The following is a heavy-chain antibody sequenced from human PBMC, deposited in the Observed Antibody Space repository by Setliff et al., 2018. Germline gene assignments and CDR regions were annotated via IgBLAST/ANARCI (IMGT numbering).Heavy chain of an antibody. CDR2: MYYSGDT. CDR1: GGSVRGYY. V-gene: IGHV4-59*08. D-gene: IGHD5-18*01. Sequence: SETLSLTCTVSGGSVRGYYWSWIRQPPGKGLEWIGYMYYSGDTNYNPSLKSRVTISVDTSKNQFSLELRSVTAADTAVHYCARLPPLHTPMALTFDYWGQGILVTVSS. J-gene: IGHJ4*02. CDR3: ARLPPLHTPMALTFDY.